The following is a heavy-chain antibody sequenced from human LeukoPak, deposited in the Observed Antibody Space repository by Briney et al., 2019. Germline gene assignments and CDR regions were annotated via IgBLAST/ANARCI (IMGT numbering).Heavy chain of an antibody. Sequence: PSETLSLTCTVSGGSISSYYWSWIRQPPGKGLEWIGYIYYSGSTNYNPSLKSRVTISVDTSKNQFSLKLSSVTAADTAVYYCAVIAAAGTAYFDYWGQGTPVTVSS. J-gene: IGHJ4*02. CDR2: IYYSGST. D-gene: IGHD6-13*01. V-gene: IGHV4-59*01. CDR3: AVIAAAGTAYFDY. CDR1: GGSISSYY.